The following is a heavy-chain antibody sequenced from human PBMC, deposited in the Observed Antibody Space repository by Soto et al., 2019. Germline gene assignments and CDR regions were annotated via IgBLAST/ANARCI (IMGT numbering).Heavy chain of an antibody. J-gene: IGHJ4*02. CDR2: ISFDGSKK. Sequence: QVQLVESGGGVVQPGRSLRLSCAASGFTFSRYGMHWVRQAPGKGLEWVAVISFDGSKKYYAESVTGRFTISRDNSKNTLYLQVNSLRAEDTAVYYCAKEAGSVTFYFGGQGTLVTVSS. V-gene: IGHV3-30*18. CDR3: AKEAGSVTFYF. D-gene: IGHD4-4*01. CDR1: GFTFSRYG.